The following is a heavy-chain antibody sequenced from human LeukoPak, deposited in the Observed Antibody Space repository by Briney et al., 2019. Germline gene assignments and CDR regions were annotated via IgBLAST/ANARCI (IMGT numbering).Heavy chain of an antibody. CDR1: GASITTYN. Sequence: SVTLSLTCTVSGASITTYNWAWIRQPPGKGLEWIGYIYYSGSTKYNPSLKSRVTISVDTSKKQFSLKVSSVTAADTALYYCARVVAAAAWLDPWGQGILVTVSP. CDR3: ARVVAAAAWLDP. CDR2: IYYSGST. V-gene: IGHV4-59*01. J-gene: IGHJ5*02. D-gene: IGHD6-13*01.